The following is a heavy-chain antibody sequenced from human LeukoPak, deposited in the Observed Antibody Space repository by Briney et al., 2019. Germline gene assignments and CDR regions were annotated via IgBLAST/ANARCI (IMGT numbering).Heavy chain of an antibody. Sequence: GGSLRLSCAASGFSFSFYWMHWVRQAPGKGPVWVSRIKTDGSIADYADSVKGRFTISRDNAKNSLYLQMNSLRAEDTAVYYCASAGQYSSTSDFDYWGQGTLVTVSS. D-gene: IGHD6-13*01. CDR1: GFSFSFYW. CDR2: IKTDGSIA. CDR3: ASAGQYSSTSDFDY. J-gene: IGHJ4*02. V-gene: IGHV3-74*01.